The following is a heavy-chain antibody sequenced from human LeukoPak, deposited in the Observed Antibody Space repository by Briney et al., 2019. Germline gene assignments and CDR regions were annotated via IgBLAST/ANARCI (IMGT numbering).Heavy chain of an antibody. CDR2: IIPILGIA. D-gene: IGHD2-15*01. Sequence: ASVKVSCKASGGTFSSYAISWVRQAPGQGLEWMGRIIPILGIANYAQKFQGRVTITADKSTSTAYMELSSLRSEDTAVYYCARDRQVGAAPYNYWGQGTLVTVSS. J-gene: IGHJ4*02. V-gene: IGHV1-69*04. CDR1: GGTFSSYA. CDR3: ARDRQVGAAPYNY.